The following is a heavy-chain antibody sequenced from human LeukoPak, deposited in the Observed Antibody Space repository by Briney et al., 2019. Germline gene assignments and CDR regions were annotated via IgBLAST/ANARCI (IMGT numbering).Heavy chain of an antibody. CDR1: GFPISSGFS. CDR2: ISYSAIT. J-gene: IGHJ5*02. V-gene: IGHV4-38-2*01. Sequence: SETLSLTCAVFGFPISSGFSWAWIRQSPGKGLDWIASISYSAITYYKPSLESRIFISADTSKNQFSVRLTSVTAADTAVYYCARVGAVPGIDPWGQGILVTVSS. CDR3: ARVGAVPGIDP. D-gene: IGHD3-16*01.